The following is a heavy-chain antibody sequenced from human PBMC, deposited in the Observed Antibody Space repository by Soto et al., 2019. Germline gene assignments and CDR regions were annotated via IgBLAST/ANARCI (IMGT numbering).Heavy chain of an antibody. V-gene: IGHV3-30-3*01. CDR3: ARCSRWLQSNFDY. CDR2: ISYDGSNE. J-gene: IGHJ4*02. D-gene: IGHD5-12*01. CDR1: GFTFSSYT. Sequence: PGGSLRLSCGASGFTFSSYTIHWVRQAPGKGLEWVAVISYDGSNEYYADYVKGRFTISRDNSKNMLYLQMNSLRGEDTAVYYCARCSRWLQSNFDYWGQGTLVTVSS.